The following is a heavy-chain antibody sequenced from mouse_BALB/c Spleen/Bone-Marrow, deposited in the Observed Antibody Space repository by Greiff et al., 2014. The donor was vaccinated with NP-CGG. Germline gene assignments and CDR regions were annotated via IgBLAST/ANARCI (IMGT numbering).Heavy chain of an antibody. CDR2: ISSGGGYT. V-gene: IGHV5-9-1*01. J-gene: IGHJ4*01. CDR1: GFTFSSYA. CDR3: ASLFRGAMDY. Sequence: EVMLVESGGGLVKPGGSLKLSCAASGFTFSSYAMSWVRQTPEKRLEWVATISSGGGYTYYPDSVKGRFTISRDNAKNTLYLQMSSLRSEDTAMYYCASLFRGAMDYWGQGTSVTVSS.